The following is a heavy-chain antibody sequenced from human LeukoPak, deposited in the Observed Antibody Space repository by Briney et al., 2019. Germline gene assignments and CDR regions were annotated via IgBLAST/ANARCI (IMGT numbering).Heavy chain of an antibody. D-gene: IGHD2-15*01. Sequence: SETLSLTCAVYGGSFSGYYWSWIRQPPGKGLEWIGEISHSGSTNYNPSLKSRVTISVDTSKNQFSLKLSSVTAADTAVYYCASFYCSGGSCYQYYYYYYMDVWGKGTTVTISS. V-gene: IGHV4-34*01. CDR3: ASFYCSGGSCYQYYYYYYMDV. CDR1: GGSFSGYY. CDR2: ISHSGST. J-gene: IGHJ6*03.